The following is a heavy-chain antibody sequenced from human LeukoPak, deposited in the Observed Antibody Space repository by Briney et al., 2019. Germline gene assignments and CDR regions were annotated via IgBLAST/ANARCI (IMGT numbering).Heavy chain of an antibody. CDR1: GFTFSSYG. CDR3: ARGGGSGWSHFDY. J-gene: IGHJ4*02. CDR2: IWYDGSNK. V-gene: IGHV3-33*01. Sequence: GGSLRLSCAASGFTFSSYGMHWVRQAPGKGLEWVAVIWYDGSNKNYADSVKGRFTISRDNSKNTLYLQMNSLRAEDTAVFYCARGGGSGWSHFDYWGQGTLVTVSS. D-gene: IGHD6-19*01.